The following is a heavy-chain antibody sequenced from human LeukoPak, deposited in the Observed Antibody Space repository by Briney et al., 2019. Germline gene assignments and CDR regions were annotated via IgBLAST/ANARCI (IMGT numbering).Heavy chain of an antibody. CDR2: IRSKAYGGTT. D-gene: IGHD3-22*01. CDR1: GFTFGDYA. CDR3: HYYDSSGYSDDPLDY. V-gene: IGHV3-49*04. J-gene: IGHJ4*02. Sequence: PGGSLRLSCTASGFTFGDYAMSWVRQAPGKGLEWVGFIRSKAYGGTTEYAASVKGRFTISRDDSKSIAYLQMNSLKTEDTAVYYCHYYDSSGYSDDPLDYWGQGTLVTVSS.